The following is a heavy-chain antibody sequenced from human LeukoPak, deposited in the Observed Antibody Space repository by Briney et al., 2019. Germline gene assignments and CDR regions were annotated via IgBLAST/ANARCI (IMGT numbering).Heavy chain of an antibody. V-gene: IGHV3-21*01. CDR2: ISSSSSYI. Sequence: GGSLRLSCAASGFTFSSYSMNWVRQAPGKGLEWVSSISSSSSYIYYADSVKGRFTISRDNAKNSLYLQMNSLRAEDTAVYYCAREGWFCRSTSCHTGAGRYFYYYMDVWGKGTTVTVSS. D-gene: IGHD2-2*01. J-gene: IGHJ6*03. CDR3: AREGWFCRSTSCHTGAGRYFYYYMDV. CDR1: GFTFSSYS.